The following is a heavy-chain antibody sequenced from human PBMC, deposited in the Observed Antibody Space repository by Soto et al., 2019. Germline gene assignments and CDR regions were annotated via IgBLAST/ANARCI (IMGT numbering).Heavy chain of an antibody. CDR2: INPFDGSR. CDR3: SRVDPGETSPFDH. J-gene: IGHJ4*02. D-gene: IGHD3-10*01. CDR1: GYIFTSYY. V-gene: IGHV1-46*03. Sequence: ASVKVSCKASGYIFTSYYIHWVRQAPGQGLEWMGWINPFDGSRMFAQSFQGRVTMTRDTSTSTVYIEVSSLRSEDTAVYYCSRVDPGETSPFDHWGQGTLVTVSS.